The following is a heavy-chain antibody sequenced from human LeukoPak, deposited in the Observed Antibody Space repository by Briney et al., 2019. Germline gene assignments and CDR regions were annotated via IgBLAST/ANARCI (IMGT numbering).Heavy chain of an antibody. Sequence: ASVQVSCKASRYTFTSYYMHWVRQAPGQGLEWMGIINPSGGSTSYAQNFQGRVTVTRDTSTSTVYLEVNSLRSEDTAVYFCARGGLGIQLWPFDYWGQGTLVTVSS. CDR3: ARGGLGIQLWPFDY. J-gene: IGHJ4*02. V-gene: IGHV1-46*01. CDR1: RYTFTSYY. D-gene: IGHD1-1*01. CDR2: INPSGGST.